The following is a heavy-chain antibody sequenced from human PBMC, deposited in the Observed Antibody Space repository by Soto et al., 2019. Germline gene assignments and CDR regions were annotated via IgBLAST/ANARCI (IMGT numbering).Heavy chain of an antibody. D-gene: IGHD4-17*01. CDR2: INHSGST. CDR3: ARQNYGGNSNFDY. J-gene: IGHJ4*02. Sequence: QVQLQQWGAGLLKPSETLSLTCAVYGGSFSGYYWSWIRQPPGKGLEWIGEINHSGSTNYNPSLKRRVTISVDTSKNQFSLKLSSVTAADTAVYYCARQNYGGNSNFDYWGQGTLVTVSS. CDR1: GGSFSGYY. V-gene: IGHV4-34*01.